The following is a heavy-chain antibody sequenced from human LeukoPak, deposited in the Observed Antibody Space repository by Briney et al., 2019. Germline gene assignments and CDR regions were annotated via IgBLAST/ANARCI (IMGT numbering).Heavy chain of an antibody. D-gene: IGHD3-10*01. CDR3: ARSPITMVRGDPNYYFDY. CDR1: GGTFSSYA. Sequence: SVKVSCKASGGTFSSYAISWVRQAPGQGLEWVGGVIPIFGTANYAQKFQGRVTITADESTSTAYMELSSLRSEDTAVYYCARSPITMVRGDPNYYFDYWGQGTLVTVSS. V-gene: IGHV1-69*01. J-gene: IGHJ4*02. CDR2: VIPIFGTA.